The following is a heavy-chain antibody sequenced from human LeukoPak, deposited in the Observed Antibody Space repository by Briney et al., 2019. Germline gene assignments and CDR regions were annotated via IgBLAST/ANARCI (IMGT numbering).Heavy chain of an antibody. J-gene: IGHJ4*02. Sequence: GGSLRLSCAASGFTFSSYGMHWVRQAPGKGLEWISVIYSGGSTYYADSVKGRFTTSRDTSKNTLSLQMNSLRAEDTAVYYCASLSLGHYWGQGTLVTVSS. V-gene: IGHV3-53*01. D-gene: IGHD6-6*01. CDR1: GFTFSSYG. CDR3: ASLSLGHY. CDR2: IYSGGST.